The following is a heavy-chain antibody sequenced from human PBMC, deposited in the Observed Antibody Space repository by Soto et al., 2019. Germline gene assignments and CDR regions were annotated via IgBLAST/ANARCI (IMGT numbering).Heavy chain of an antibody. CDR2: IIPILGIA. J-gene: IGHJ4*02. CDR3: ARDYRAYYFASGSSSDPDY. CDR1: GGTFSTYS. Sequence: QVQLVQSGAEVKKPGSSVKVSCKASGGTFSTYSISWVRQVPGQGLEWMGRIIPILGIATYAPKFRDRVTITADKSTSTAYMELSSLRSEDTAVDYCARDYRAYYFASGSSSDPDYWGQGTLVTVSS. D-gene: IGHD3-10*01. V-gene: IGHV1-69*08.